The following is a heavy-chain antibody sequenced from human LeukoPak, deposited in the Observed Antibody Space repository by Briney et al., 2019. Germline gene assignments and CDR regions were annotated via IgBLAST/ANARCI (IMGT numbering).Heavy chain of an antibody. V-gene: IGHV1-2*02. CDR3: TRALRHTSSSGWFDP. Sequence: EASLKVSCKTSGYTFANYHIHWVRQAPGQGLEWMGWVDPNNGATNYARNLQGRVTMTRDTSVSTVYMELSRLTSDDTAVYYCTRALRHTSSSGWFDPWGQGSLVTVSS. J-gene: IGHJ5*02. D-gene: IGHD6-6*01. CDR2: VDPNNGAT. CDR1: GYTFANYH.